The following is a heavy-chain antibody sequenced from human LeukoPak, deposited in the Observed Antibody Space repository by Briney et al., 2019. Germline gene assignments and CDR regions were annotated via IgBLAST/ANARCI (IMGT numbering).Heavy chain of an antibody. J-gene: IGHJ4*02. Sequence: GGSLRLSCAASGFTFSGYGMHWVRQAPGKGLEWVAVIWYDGSNKYYADSVKGRVTISRDNSNNTLYLQMNSLRSEDTAVYYCAAVVHRTVTTSFDYWGQGTLVTVSS. CDR2: IWYDGSNK. CDR3: AAVVHRTVTTSFDY. D-gene: IGHD4-17*01. V-gene: IGHV3-33*01. CDR1: GFTFSGYG.